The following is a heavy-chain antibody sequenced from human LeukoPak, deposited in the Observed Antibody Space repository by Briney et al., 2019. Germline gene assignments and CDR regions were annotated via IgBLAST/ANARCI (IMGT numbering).Heavy chain of an antibody. CDR2: ISGSGGTT. V-gene: IGHV3-23*01. J-gene: IGHJ4*02. Sequence: PGGSLRLSCAASGFTFSSYAMSWVRQAPGKGLEWVSGISGSGGTTYYADSVKGRFAISRDNSKNTLYLEMDSLRAEDTAVYYCAKDSSSWHRETHFDYWGQGTLVTVSS. D-gene: IGHD6-13*01. CDR3: AKDSSSWHRETHFDY. CDR1: GFTFSSYA.